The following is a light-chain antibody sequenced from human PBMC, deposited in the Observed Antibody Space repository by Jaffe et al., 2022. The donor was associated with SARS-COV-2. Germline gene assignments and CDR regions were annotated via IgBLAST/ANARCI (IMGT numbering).Light chain of an antibody. CDR1: QDISNY. CDR3: QNPDSNPVT. V-gene: IGKV1-9*01. Sequence: DIQLTQSPSFLSASVGDKVAITCRANQDISNYLAWYQQNPGKAPKLLIYGASTLQSGVPSRFSGSGSGTEFTLTISSLQPEDFATYYCQNPDSNPVTFGGGTKVEIK. J-gene: IGKJ4*01. CDR2: GAS.